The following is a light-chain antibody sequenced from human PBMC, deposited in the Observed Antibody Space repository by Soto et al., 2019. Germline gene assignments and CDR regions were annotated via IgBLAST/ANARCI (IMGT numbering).Light chain of an antibody. V-gene: IGKV4-1*01. J-gene: IGKJ1*01. CDR3: QQYYSVPQT. Sequence: DIVMTQSPDSLAVSLGERATINCKSSLSVLYSSNNRNYLAWYQQKSGQPPKLLIYWASTRESGVPDRFSGSGSGTDFTLTISSLQAEDVAVYYCQQYYSVPQTFGQGTKVEIK. CDR2: WAS. CDR1: LSVLYSSNNRNY.